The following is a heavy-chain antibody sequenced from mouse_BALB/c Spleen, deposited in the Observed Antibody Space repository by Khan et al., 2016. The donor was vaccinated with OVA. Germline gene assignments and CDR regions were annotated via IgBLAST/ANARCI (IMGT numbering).Heavy chain of an antibody. D-gene: IGHD1-1*01. V-gene: IGHV1-77*01. CDR3: AGSGYGSLVY. Sequence: QVELQQSGPELVKPGSSMKMSCKASGYTFTDYVLNWVKQRTGQDLEWIGEIFPGSGGTYYNEKFKGKATLTADKSSNTVYMQISSLTSEDSAVYFCAGSGYGSLVYWGQGTTLTVSS. CDR2: IFPGSGGT. CDR1: GYTFTDYV. J-gene: IGHJ2*01.